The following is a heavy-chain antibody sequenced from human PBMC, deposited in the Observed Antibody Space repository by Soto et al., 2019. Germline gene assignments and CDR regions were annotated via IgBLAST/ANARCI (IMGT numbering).Heavy chain of an antibody. V-gene: IGHV1-18*01. Sequence: WPRQEPGQGLEWMGWISAYNGNTKYAQKLQGRVTMTTDTSTSTAYMELRSLRSDDTAVYYCARGEERVAMPSGYWGQGTLVTVSS. CDR3: ARGEERVAMPSGY. D-gene: IGHD2-2*01. J-gene: IGHJ4*02. CDR2: ISAYNGNT.